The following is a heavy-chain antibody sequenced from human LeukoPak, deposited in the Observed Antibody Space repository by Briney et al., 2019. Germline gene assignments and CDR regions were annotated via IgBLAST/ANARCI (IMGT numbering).Heavy chain of an antibody. J-gene: IGHJ4*02. V-gene: IGHV1-3*01. CDR2: INVGNGHT. CDR3: ASFRYSSSWSPLDY. CDR1: GYTYSTYD. Sequence: GASVKASCKASGYTYSTYDIHWVRQAPGQRLEWMGWINVGNGHTKYSQTFQDRVTITRDRSANTAYMELSSLRSEDTAVYYCASFRYSSSWSPLDYWGQGTLVTVSS. D-gene: IGHD6-13*01.